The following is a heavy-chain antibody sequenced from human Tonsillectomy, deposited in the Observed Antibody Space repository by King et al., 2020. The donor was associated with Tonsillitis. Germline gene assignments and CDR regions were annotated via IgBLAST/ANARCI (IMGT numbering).Heavy chain of an antibody. V-gene: IGHV3-30*02. CDR2: IRYDGSNK. Sequence: VQLVESGGGVVQPGGSLRLSCTASGFTFSTYGMHWVRQAPGKGLEWVAFIRYDGSNKYYVDSVKGRFTIFRENSKNTLYLQMNSLRAEDTAAYYCVAPRSGDSYGFDAFDIWGQGTMVTVSS. CDR3: VAPRSGDSYGFDAFDI. J-gene: IGHJ3*02. D-gene: IGHD5-18*01. CDR1: GFTFSTYG.